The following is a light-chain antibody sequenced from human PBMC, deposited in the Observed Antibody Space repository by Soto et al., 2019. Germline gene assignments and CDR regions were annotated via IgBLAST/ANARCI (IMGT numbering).Light chain of an antibody. V-gene: IGKV3-15*01. CDR3: QQYENWPQLT. CDR2: GAS. J-gene: IGKJ4*01. CDR1: QSVGGD. Sequence: EIRMTQSPATLSVSPGERATLSCRASQSVGGDLAWYQRKPGQAPRLLIYGASSRAPGIPARFSGSGSGTEFTLTISSLQSEDIAVYYCQQYENWPQLTFGGGTKVDIK.